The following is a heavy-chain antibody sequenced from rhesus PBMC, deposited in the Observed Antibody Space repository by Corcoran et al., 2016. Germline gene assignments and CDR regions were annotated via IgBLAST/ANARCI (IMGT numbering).Heavy chain of an antibody. CDR1: GASISSYW. CDR3: ARSGGSYYGPDY. J-gene: IGHJ4*01. D-gene: IGHD3-16*01. Sequence: QVQLQESGPGLVKPSETLSLTCAVSGASISSYWCRWIRPPPGKGLEWIGEINGNCGSTYYNPSLKSLCNISKDSSKNQFSRKLSSVTAADTAVYYCARSGGSYYGPDYWGQGVLVTVSS. CDR2: INGNCGST. V-gene: IGHV4-80*01.